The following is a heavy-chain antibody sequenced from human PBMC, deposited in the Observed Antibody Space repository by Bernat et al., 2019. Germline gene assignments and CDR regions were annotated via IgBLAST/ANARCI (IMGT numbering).Heavy chain of an antibody. D-gene: IGHD6-19*01. CDR1: GYTFTSYA. V-gene: IGHV7-4-1*01. Sequence: QVQLVQSGSELKKPGASVKVSCKASGYTFTSYAMNWVRQAPGQGLEWMGWINTNTGNPTYAQGFTGRFVFSLDTSVSTAYLQICSLKAEDTAVYYCARGDSSGWLVYYYYYYMDVWGKGTTVTVSS. CDR3: ARGDSSGWLVYYYYYYMDV. J-gene: IGHJ6*03. CDR2: INTNTGNP.